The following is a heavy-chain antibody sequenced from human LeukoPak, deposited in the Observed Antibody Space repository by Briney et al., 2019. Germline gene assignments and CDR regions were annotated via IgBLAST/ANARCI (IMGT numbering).Heavy chain of an antibody. CDR3: ARGPYTIYGDYVFINWFDP. CDR2: IYYSGTT. Sequence: KPSETLSLTCTVSGGSISSSSYYWGWIRQPPGKGLEWIGSIYYSGTTYYNPSLKSRVTLSVDTSKNQFSLKLSSVTAADTAVYYCARGPYTIYGDYVFINWFDPWGQGTLVTVSS. J-gene: IGHJ5*02. D-gene: IGHD4-17*01. CDR1: GGSISSSSYY. V-gene: IGHV4-39*01.